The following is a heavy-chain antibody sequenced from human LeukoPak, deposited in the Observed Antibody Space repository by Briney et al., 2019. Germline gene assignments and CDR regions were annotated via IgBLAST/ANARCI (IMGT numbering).Heavy chain of an antibody. CDR1: GFTFSSYG. CDR3: ARDRVATISPRPPYYYYYMDV. CDR2: ISGSGGST. D-gene: IGHD5-12*01. Sequence: GGSLRLSCAASGFTFSSYGMSWVRQAPGKGLEWVSAISGSGGSTYYADSVKGRFTISRDNSKNSLYLQMNSLRAEDTAVYYCARDRVATISPRPPYYYYYMDVWGKGTTVTISS. V-gene: IGHV3-23*01. J-gene: IGHJ6*03.